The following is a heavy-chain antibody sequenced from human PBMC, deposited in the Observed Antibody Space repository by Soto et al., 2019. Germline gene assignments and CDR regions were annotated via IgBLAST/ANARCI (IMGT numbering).Heavy chain of an antibody. V-gene: IGHV4-31*03. D-gene: IGHD6-19*01. CDR2: IYYSGST. CDR1: GGSISSGGYY. CDR3: ARDEAVAGNVDYYYYGMDV. J-gene: IGHJ6*02. Sequence: SETLSLTCTVSGGSISSGGYYWSWIRQHPGKGLEWIGYIYYSGSTYYNPPLKSRVTISVDTSKNQFSLKLSSVTAADTAVYYCARDEAVAGNVDYYYYGMDVWGQGTTVTVSS.